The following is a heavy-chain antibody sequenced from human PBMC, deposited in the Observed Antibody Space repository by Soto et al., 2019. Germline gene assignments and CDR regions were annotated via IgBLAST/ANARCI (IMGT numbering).Heavy chain of an antibody. Sequence: PGESLKLSCSGSGYSFTSYWIGWVRQVPGKGLEWMGRIYPGESDTNYGQSFQGHFTISPDNSISTAYLQWSSLKASDTAMYYCARHAVVAAHYYYGMDVWGQGTTVTVSS. J-gene: IGHJ6*02. CDR2: IYPGESDT. V-gene: IGHV5-51*01. D-gene: IGHD2-15*01. CDR3: ARHAVVAAHYYYGMDV. CDR1: GYSFTSYW.